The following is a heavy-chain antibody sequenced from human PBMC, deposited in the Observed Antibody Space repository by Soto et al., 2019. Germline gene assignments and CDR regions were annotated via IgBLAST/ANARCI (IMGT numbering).Heavy chain of an antibody. CDR2: IYYSGST. Sequence: SETLSLTCTVSGGSISSYYWSWIRQPPGKGLEWIGYIYYSGSTNYNPSLKSRVTISVDTSKNQFSLKLSSVTAADTAVYYCARTGARIAAAGYYYYYYMDVWGKGTTVTVSS. CDR3: ARTGARIAAAGYYYYYYMDV. J-gene: IGHJ6*03. V-gene: IGHV4-59*01. D-gene: IGHD6-13*01. CDR1: GGSISSYY.